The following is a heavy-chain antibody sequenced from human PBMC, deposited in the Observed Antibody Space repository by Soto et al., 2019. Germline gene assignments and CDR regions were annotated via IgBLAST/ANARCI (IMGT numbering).Heavy chain of an antibody. CDR2: IIPILGIA. J-gene: IGHJ6*03. CDR3: ARDMSEAPHYDFWSGYPDYYMDV. D-gene: IGHD3-3*01. CDR1: GGTFSSYT. Sequence: GASVKVSCKASGGTFSSYTISWVRQAPGQGLEWMGRIIPILGIANYAQKFQGRVTITADKSTSTAYMELSSLRSEDTAVYYCARDMSEAPHYDFWSGYPDYYMDVWGKGTTVTVSS. V-gene: IGHV1-69*04.